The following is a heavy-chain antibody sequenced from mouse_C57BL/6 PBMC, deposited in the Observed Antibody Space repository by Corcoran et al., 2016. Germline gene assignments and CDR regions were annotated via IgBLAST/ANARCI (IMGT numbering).Heavy chain of an antibody. CDR2: INTYSGVP. CDR3: ARKGYGTPYWYFDV. V-gene: IGHV9-3*01. Sequence: QIQLVQSGPELKKTGETVKISCKASGYTFTTYGMSWVKQAPGKGLKWMGWINTYSGVPTYADDFKGRFAFSLETSASTAYLQINNLKNEDTATYVCARKGYGTPYWYFDVWGTGTTVTVSS. J-gene: IGHJ1*03. CDR1: GYTFTTYG. D-gene: IGHD1-1*01.